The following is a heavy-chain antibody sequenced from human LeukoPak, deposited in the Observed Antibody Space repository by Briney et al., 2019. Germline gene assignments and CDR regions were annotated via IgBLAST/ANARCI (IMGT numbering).Heavy chain of an antibody. V-gene: IGHV3-30*03. D-gene: IGHD4-17*01. CDR2: LSYDGINK. CDR1: GFIFRNHG. CDR3: TTAISMTTVTIYYYYYMDV. Sequence: PGGSLRLSCAASGFIFRNHGMHWVRQAPGKGLEWVAVLSYDGINKYYSDSVKGRFTISRDNSKNTLYLQMNSLKTEDTAVYYCTTAISMTTVTIYYYYYMDVWGKGTTVTVSS. J-gene: IGHJ6*03.